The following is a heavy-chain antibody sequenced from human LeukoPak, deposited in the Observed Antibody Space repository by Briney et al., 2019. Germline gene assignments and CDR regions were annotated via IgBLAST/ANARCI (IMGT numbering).Heavy chain of an antibody. V-gene: IGHV3-23*01. CDR3: AKEGPAAAGLLLNFDY. D-gene: IGHD6-13*01. Sequence: GGSLRLSCAASGFTFSSYAMSWVRQAPGKGLERDSAISGSGGSTYYADSVKGRFTISRDNSKNTLYLQMNSLRAEDTAVYYCAKEGPAAAGLLLNFDYWGQGTLVTVSS. CDR1: GFTFSSYA. CDR2: ISGSGGST. J-gene: IGHJ4*02.